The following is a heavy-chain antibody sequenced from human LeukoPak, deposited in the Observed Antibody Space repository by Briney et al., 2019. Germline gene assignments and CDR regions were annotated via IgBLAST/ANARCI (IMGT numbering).Heavy chain of an antibody. CDR3: ARTYGSGEGWFDP. J-gene: IGHJ5*02. D-gene: IGHD3-10*01. Sequence: GGSLRLSCAASGFTFRDYYMSWIRQAPGKGLEWVSYISSSSSYTNYADSVKGRFTISRDNAKNSLYLQMNSLRAEDTAVYYCARTYGSGEGWFDPWGQGTLVTVSS. V-gene: IGHV3-11*06. CDR1: GFTFRDYY. CDR2: ISSSSSYT.